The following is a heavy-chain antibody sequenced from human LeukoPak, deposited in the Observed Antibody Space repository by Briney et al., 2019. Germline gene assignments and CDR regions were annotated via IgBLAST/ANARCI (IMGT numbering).Heavy chain of an antibody. D-gene: IGHD2-2*02. CDR3: ARYSSSPARAFDY. CDR2: VSTSGNT. V-gene: IGHV4-4*07. J-gene: IGHJ4*02. CDR1: GDSISIYY. Sequence: PSETLSLTCAVSGDSISIYYWSWIRQPAGKGLEWIGRVSTSGNTNYNPSLKSRVTMSVDTSKNQFSLKLSSVTAADTAVYYCARYSSSPARAFDYWGQGTLVTVSS.